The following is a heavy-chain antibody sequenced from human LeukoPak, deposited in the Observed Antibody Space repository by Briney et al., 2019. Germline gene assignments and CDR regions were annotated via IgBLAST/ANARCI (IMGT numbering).Heavy chain of an antibody. CDR2: IIPILGIA. CDR3: ARDWDSSGYSWY. CDR1: GGTFSSYA. Sequence: EASVKVSCKASGGTFSSYAISWVRQAPGQGLEWMGRIIPILGIANYAQKFQGRVTITADKSTSTAYMELSSLRSEDTAVYYCARDWDSSGYSWYWGQGTLVTVSS. D-gene: IGHD3-22*01. V-gene: IGHV1-69*04. J-gene: IGHJ4*02.